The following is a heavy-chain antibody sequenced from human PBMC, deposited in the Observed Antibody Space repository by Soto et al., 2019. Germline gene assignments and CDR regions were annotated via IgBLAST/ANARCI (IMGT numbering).Heavy chain of an antibody. CDR1: GFTFSSYT. Sequence: XGSLRRTGAASGFTFSSYTLSWVRQAPGKGLEWVSAISVSGGSTYYADSVKGRFTISRDNSKNTLYLQMNSLRAEDTAVYYCANSMLCSRPFDAFDLWGQGTMLTLSS. J-gene: IGHJ3*01. CDR3: ANSMLCSRPFDAFDL. CDR2: ISVSGGST. V-gene: IGHV3-23*01. D-gene: IGHD2-2*01.